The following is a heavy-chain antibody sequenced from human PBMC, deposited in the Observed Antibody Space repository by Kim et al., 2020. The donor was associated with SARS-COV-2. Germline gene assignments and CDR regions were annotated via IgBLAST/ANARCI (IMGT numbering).Heavy chain of an antibody. Sequence: ADSGKGGFTIARDNAKNTLYLQMNSLRAEDRAVYYWARRQFTSGWYYFDYWGQGTLVTVSS. J-gene: IGHJ4*02. CDR3: ARRQFTSGWYYFDY. V-gene: IGHV3-74*01. D-gene: IGHD6-19*01.